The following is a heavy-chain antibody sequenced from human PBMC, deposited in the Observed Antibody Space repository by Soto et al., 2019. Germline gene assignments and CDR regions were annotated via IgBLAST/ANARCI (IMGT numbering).Heavy chain of an antibody. CDR3: ASSLSYYYYYMDV. CDR1: GFTFSSYA. J-gene: IGHJ6*03. Sequence: GGSLRLSCAASGFTFSSYAMHWVRQAPGKGLEYVSAISSNGGSTYYANSVKGRFTISRDNSKNTLYLQMGSLRAEDMAVYYCASSLSYYYYYMDVWGKGTTVTVSS. CDR2: ISSNGGST. V-gene: IGHV3-64*01.